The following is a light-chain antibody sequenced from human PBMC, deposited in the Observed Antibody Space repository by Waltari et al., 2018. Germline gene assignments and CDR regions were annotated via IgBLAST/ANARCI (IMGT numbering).Light chain of an antibody. Sequence: QLVLTQSPSASASLGASVKLTCTLSSGHSTYAIAWHQQQPEKGPRYLMKLISDGTYTKGDGIPDRFSGSSSGAERYLTISSLQSEDAADYYCQAWGTGIVFGTGTKVTVL. V-gene: IGLV4-69*01. CDR1: SGHSTYA. CDR2: LISDGTY. J-gene: IGLJ1*01. CDR3: QAWGTGIV.